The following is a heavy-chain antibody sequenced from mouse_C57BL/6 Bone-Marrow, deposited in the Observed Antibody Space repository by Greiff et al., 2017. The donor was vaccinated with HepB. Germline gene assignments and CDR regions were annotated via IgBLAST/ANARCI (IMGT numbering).Heavy chain of an antibody. D-gene: IGHD1-1*01. CDR3: ARHRLYYYGSSFDY. CDR1: GYTFTEYT. V-gene: IGHV1-62-2*01. Sequence: VHVKQSGAELVKPGASVKLSCKASGYTFTEYTIHRVKQRSGQGLEWIGWFYPGSGSIKYYEKFKDKSTLTADKSSSTVYIELSILTSVDSAVYFCARHRLYYYGSSFDYWGQGTTLTVSS. J-gene: IGHJ2*01. CDR2: FYPGSGSI.